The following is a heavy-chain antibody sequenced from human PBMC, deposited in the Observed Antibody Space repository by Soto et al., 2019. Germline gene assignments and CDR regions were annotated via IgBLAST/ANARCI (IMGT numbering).Heavy chain of an antibody. CDR1: GGSISSGDYY. D-gene: IGHD3-22*01. V-gene: IGHV4-31*03. Sequence: QVQLQESGPGLVKPSQTLSLTCTVSGGSISSGDYYWSWIRQHPGKGLEWIGYIYYSGRTHYSSSLKSRVTMSIDTSKNQFPLKLTYVTAADTAVYYCARLSSIDSSGYYLDYWGQGTLVTVSS. J-gene: IGHJ4*02. CDR2: IYYSGRT. CDR3: ARLSSIDSSGYYLDY.